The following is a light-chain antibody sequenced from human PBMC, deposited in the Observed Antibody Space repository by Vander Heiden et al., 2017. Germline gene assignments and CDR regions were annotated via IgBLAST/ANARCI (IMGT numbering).Light chain of an antibody. Sequence: SYELTQPSSVSVSPGQTDRITCSGDVVAKKYTRWFQQKPGQAPVLLIYKDTDRPSGIPERFSGSSSGATVTLTISGAQVDDEADYYCYSAADNSLRVFGGGTKLTVL. CDR3: YSAADNSLRV. CDR1: VVAKKY. J-gene: IGLJ3*02. CDR2: KDT. V-gene: IGLV3-27*01.